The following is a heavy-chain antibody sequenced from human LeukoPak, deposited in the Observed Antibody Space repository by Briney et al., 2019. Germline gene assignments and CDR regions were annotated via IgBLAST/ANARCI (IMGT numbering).Heavy chain of an antibody. CDR2: IWYDGSNK. J-gene: IGHJ4*02. CDR3: ARDYYDSQFAFDY. CDR1: GFTFSSYA. Sequence: GGSLRLSCAASGFTFSSYAMHWVRQAPGKGLEWVAVIWYDGSNKYYADSVKGRFTISRDNSKNTLYLQMNSLRAEDTAVYYCARDYYDSQFAFDYWGRGTLVTVSS. V-gene: IGHV3-33*08. D-gene: IGHD3-22*01.